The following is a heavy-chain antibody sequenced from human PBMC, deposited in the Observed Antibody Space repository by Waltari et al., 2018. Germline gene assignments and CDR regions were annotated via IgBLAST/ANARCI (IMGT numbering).Heavy chain of an antibody. Sequence: EVQLVESGGGLVQPGGSLRLSCAASGISFSSFWLTWVRQAPGRGLGWLANIKQDGSEEYYVDSVKGRFTISKDNAKNSLYLQMNSLRAEDTAVYFCARERRGQSGWYYFDFWGQGSLVTVSS. D-gene: IGHD6-19*01. CDR1: GISFSSFW. CDR3: ARERRGQSGWYYFDF. V-gene: IGHV3-7*01. CDR2: IKQDGSEE. J-gene: IGHJ4*02.